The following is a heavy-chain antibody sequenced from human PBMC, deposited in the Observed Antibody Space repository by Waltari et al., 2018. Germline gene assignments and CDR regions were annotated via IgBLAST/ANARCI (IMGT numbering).Heavy chain of an antibody. D-gene: IGHD3-3*01. Sequence: EVQLVESGGGLVQPGGSLRPSGAGSGCTFSGNWMAWVRQAPGKGLEWVANIKEDGSKKNYVDSVEGRFTISRDNAKNSLYLQMNSLRAEDTALYYCVRHGFWNFDFWGQGTLVTVSS. J-gene: IGHJ4*02. CDR3: VRHGFWNFDF. CDR2: IKEDGSKK. V-gene: IGHV3-7*01. CDR1: GCTFSGNW.